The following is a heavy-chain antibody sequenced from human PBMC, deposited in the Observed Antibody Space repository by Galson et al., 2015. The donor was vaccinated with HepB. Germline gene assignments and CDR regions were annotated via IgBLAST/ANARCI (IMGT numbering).Heavy chain of an antibody. V-gene: IGHV3-15*01. CDR1: GFTSSNVW. J-gene: IGHJ4*02. Sequence: SLRLSCAASGFTSSNVWMSWVRQAPGKGLEWIGRIKSKADGGTSDCAAPVKGRFTISRDDWRNTLYLQMNNLRTEDSAVYYCATGVDYGDYTGSGWGQGTLVTVSS. CDR3: ATGVDYGDYTGSG. CDR2: IKSKADGGTS. D-gene: IGHD4-17*01.